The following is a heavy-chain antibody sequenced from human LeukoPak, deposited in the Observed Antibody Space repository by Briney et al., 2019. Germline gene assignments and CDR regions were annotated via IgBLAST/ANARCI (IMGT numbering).Heavy chain of an antibody. CDR1: GYTFTSYA. D-gene: IGHD3-10*01. Sequence: ASVKVSCKASGYTFTSYAMHWVRQAPGQRLEWMGWINAGNGNTKYSQKFQGRVTITRNTSISTAYMELSSLRSEDTAVYYCARGPYYGSGSPYYYMDVWGKGTTVTVSS. CDR2: INAGNGNT. J-gene: IGHJ6*03. V-gene: IGHV1-3*01. CDR3: ARGPYYGSGSPYYYMDV.